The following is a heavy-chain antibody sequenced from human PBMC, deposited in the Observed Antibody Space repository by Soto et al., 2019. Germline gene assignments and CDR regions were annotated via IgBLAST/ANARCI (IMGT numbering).Heavy chain of an antibody. D-gene: IGHD6-19*01. Sequence: SETLSLTCTVSGGSISSYYWSWIRQPPGKGLEWIGYIYYSGSTNYNPSLKSRVTISVDTSKNQFSLKLSSVTAADTAVYYCARRVGSGWPFDYWGQGTLVTVSS. V-gene: IGHV4-59*08. CDR2: IYYSGST. J-gene: IGHJ4*02. CDR3: ARRVGSGWPFDY. CDR1: GGSISSYY.